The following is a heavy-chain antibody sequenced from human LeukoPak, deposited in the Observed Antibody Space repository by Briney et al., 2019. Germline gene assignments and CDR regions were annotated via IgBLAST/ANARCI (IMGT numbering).Heavy chain of an antibody. D-gene: IGHD3-10*01. V-gene: IGHV1-69*04. CDR2: IIPILGIA. Sequence: ASVKVSCKASGGTLSSYAISRVRQAPGQGLEWMGRIIPILGIANYAQKFQGRVTITADKSTSTAYMELSSLRSEDTAVYYCASHYYYGSGSYYNGADYWGQGTRVTVSS. CDR1: GGTLSSYA. J-gene: IGHJ4*02. CDR3: ASHYYYGSGSYYNGADY.